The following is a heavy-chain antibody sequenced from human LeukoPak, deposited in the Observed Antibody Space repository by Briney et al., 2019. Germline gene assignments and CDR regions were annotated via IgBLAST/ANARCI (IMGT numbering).Heavy chain of an antibody. CDR2: INPNSGGT. CDR3: ARSRVSSGWSEGDY. Sequence: ASVKVSCKASGYTFTCYYMHWVRQAPGQGLEWMGRINPNSGGTNYAQKFQGRVTMTRDTSISTAYMELSRLRSDDTAVYYCARSRVSSGWSEGDYWGQGTLVTVSS. V-gene: IGHV1-2*06. D-gene: IGHD6-19*01. J-gene: IGHJ4*02. CDR1: GYTFTCYY.